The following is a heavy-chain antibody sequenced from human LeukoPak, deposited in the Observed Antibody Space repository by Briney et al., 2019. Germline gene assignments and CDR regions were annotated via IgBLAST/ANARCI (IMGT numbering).Heavy chain of an antibody. J-gene: IGHJ4*02. CDR2: IYYSGST. D-gene: IGHD7-27*01. Sequence: SETLSLTCTVSGGSISSYYWSWIRQPPGKGLEWIGYIYYSGSTNYNPSLKSRVTISVDTSKNQFSLKLSSVTAADTAVYYCARAPNWVFDYWGQGTLVTVSS. V-gene: IGHV4-59*01. CDR1: GGSISSYY. CDR3: ARAPNWVFDY.